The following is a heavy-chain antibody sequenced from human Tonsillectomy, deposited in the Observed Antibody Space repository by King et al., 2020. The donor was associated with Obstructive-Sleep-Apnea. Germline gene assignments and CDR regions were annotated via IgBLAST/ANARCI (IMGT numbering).Heavy chain of an antibody. CDR2: ISGSGGST. V-gene: IGHV3-23*04. J-gene: IGHJ6*02. D-gene: IGHD2-15*01. CDR1: GFTFSSYD. Sequence: VQLVESGGGLVQPGGSLRLSCAASGFTFSSYDMSWVRQAPGTGLEWVSTISGSGGSTKYADPVKGRFTVSIDNSNNTLYLQMNSLRAEDTAVYYCAIAMRRGLGYWFGTSEIPQCMDYGMDVGGQGTTVTVSS. CDR3: AIAMRRGLGYWFGTSEIPQCMDYGMDV.